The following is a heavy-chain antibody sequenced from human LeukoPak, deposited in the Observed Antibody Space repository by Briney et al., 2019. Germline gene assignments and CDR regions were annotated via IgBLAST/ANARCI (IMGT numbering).Heavy chain of an antibody. D-gene: IGHD2/OR15-2a*01. V-gene: IGHV3-7*03. CDR3: AKIVWNTYVYFDY. CDR2: IKQDGSEK. Sequence: GGSLRLSCAASGFTFSSYWMGWVRQAPGKGLEWVANIKQDGSEKYYVDSVKGRFTISRDNAKNTVYLQMNSLRAEDTALYYCAKIVWNTYVYFDYWGQGTLVTVSS. J-gene: IGHJ4*02. CDR1: GFTFSSYW.